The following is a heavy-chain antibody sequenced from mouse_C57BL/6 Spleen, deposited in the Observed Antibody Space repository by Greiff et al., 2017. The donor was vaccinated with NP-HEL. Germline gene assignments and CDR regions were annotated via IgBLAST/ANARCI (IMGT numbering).Heavy chain of an antibody. CDR2: INPNNGGT. D-gene: IGHD2-5*01. V-gene: IGHV1-22*01. CDR3: ARKRDYSNYRYFDV. Sequence: VQLQQSGPELVKPGASVKMSCKASGYTFTDYNMHWVKQSHGKSLEWIGYINPNNGGTSYNQKFKGKATLTVNKSSSTAYMEIRSLTSEDSAVYYCARKRDYSNYRYFDVWGTGTTVTVSS. CDR1: GYTFTDYN. J-gene: IGHJ1*03.